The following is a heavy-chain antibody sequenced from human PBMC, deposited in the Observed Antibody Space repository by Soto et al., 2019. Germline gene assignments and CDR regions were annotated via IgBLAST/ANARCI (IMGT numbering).Heavy chain of an antibody. CDR3: AKDVVVGATPGLGDYYYYYGMDV. V-gene: IGHV3-30*18. J-gene: IGHJ6*02. Sequence: GGSLRLSCAASGFTFSSYGMHWVRQAPGKGLEWVAVISYDGSNKYYADSVKGRFTISRANSKNTLYLQMNSLRAEDTAVYYCAKDVVVGATPGLGDYYYYYGMDVWGQGTTVTVSS. CDR2: ISYDGSNK. CDR1: GFTFSSYG. D-gene: IGHD1-26*01.